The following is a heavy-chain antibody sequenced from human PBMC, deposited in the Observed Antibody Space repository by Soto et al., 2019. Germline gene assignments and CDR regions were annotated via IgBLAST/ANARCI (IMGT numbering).Heavy chain of an antibody. CDR3: ARDLRGWFDP. D-gene: IGHD3-16*01. V-gene: IGHV4-59*01. J-gene: IGHJ5*02. CDR1: GGSISSYY. Sequence: PSETLSLTCTVSGGSISSYYWSWIRQPPGKGLEWIGYIYYSGSTNYNPSLKSRVTISVDTSKNQFSLKLSSVTAADTAVYYCARDLRGWFDPWGQGTLVTVS. CDR2: IYYSGST.